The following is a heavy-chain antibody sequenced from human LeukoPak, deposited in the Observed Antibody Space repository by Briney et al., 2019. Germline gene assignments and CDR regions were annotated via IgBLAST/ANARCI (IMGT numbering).Heavy chain of an antibody. J-gene: IGHJ4*02. Sequence: ASLKVSCKASGYTFTSYGISWVRQAPGQGLEWMGWISAYNGNTHYAQNLQGRVTMTTDTSTSTVYMELRSLTSDDTAMYYCARSGRGTYYYFDLWGQGTLVTVSS. CDR3: ARSGRGTYYYFDL. D-gene: IGHD5-12*01. CDR1: GYTFTSYG. V-gene: IGHV1-18*01. CDR2: ISAYNGNT.